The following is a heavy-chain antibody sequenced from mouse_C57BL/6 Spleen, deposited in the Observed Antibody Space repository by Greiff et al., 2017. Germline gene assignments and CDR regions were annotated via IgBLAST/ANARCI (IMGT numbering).Heavy chain of an antibody. J-gene: IGHJ2*01. V-gene: IGHV1-61*01. CDR3: AAIYDGYYFDY. Sequence: QVQLQQPGAELVRPGSSVKLSCKASGYTFTSYWMDWVKQRPGQGLEWIGNIYPSDSETHYNQKFKDKATLTVDKSSSTAYMQLSSLTSEDSAVYYCAAIYDGYYFDYWGQGATLTVSS. CDR1: GYTFTSYW. CDR2: IYPSDSET. D-gene: IGHD2-3*01.